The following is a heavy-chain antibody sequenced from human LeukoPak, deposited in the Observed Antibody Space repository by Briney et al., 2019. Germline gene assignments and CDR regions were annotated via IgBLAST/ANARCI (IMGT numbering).Heavy chain of an antibody. V-gene: IGHV3-23*01. CDR3: AKGGTIFGVVIVDYFDY. J-gene: IGHJ4*02. Sequence: GGSLRLSCAASGFTFSSYAMSWVRQAPGKGLEWVSAISGSGGSTYYADSVKGRFTISRDNSKNTLYLQMNGLRAEDTAVYYCAKGGTIFGVVIVDYFDYWGQGTLVTVSS. CDR2: ISGSGGST. D-gene: IGHD3-3*01. CDR1: GFTFSSYA.